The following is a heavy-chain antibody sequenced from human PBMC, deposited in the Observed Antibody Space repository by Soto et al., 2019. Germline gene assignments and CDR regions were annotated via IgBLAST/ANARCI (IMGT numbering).Heavy chain of an antibody. V-gene: IGHV3-48*01. CDR1: GFTFSSYS. Sequence: PGGSLRLSCAASGFTFSSYSMNWVRQAPGKGLEWVSYISSSSSTIYYADSVKGRFTISRDNAKNSLYLQMNSLRAEDTAVYYCARRIQPLGLDYYMDVWGKGTTVTVSS. CDR3: ARRIQPLGLDYYMDV. D-gene: IGHD5-18*01. CDR2: ISSSSSTI. J-gene: IGHJ6*03.